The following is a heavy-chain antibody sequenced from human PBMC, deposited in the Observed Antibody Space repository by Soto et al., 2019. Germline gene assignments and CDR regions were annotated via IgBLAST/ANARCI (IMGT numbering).Heavy chain of an antibody. Sequence: VGSLRLSCAASGFTFISYGMHCFLQAPVKVLEWVAVIWYDGSNKYYADSVKGRFTISRDNSKNTLYLQMNSLRAEDTAVYYCARAPQGTTFDYWGQGTLVTVSS. CDR2: IWYDGSNK. CDR1: GFTFISYG. CDR3: ARAPQGTTFDY. J-gene: IGHJ4*02. D-gene: IGHD4-17*01. V-gene: IGHV3-33*01.